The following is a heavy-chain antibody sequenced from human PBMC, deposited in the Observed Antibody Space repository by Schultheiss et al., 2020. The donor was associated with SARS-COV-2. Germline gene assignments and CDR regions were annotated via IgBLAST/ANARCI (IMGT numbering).Heavy chain of an antibody. CDR1: GGSISSGGYY. D-gene: IGHD5-24*01. CDR3: ARLRDGYNDDAFDI. Sequence: SETLSLTCTVSGGSISSGGYYWSWIRQPAGKGLEWIGYIYYSGSTYYNPSLKSRVTMSVDTSKNQFSLKLSSVTAADTAVYYCARLRDGYNDDAFDIWGQGTMVTVSS. V-gene: IGHV4-61*10. CDR2: IYYSGST. J-gene: IGHJ3*02.